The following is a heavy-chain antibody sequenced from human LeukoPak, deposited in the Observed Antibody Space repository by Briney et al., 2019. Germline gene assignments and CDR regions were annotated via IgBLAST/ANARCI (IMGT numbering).Heavy chain of an antibody. CDR1: GFTFTDYY. CDR2: INPHSGVT. Sequence: ASVKVSCKASGFTFTDYYMHWVRLAPGQGFEWMGYINPHSGVTSFPQKFRGRVTLTTDTSISAAYMELSSLISDDTAMYYCVREGITKAFDLWGQGALVTVFS. D-gene: IGHD1-14*01. J-gene: IGHJ4*02. V-gene: IGHV1-2*02. CDR3: VREGITKAFDL.